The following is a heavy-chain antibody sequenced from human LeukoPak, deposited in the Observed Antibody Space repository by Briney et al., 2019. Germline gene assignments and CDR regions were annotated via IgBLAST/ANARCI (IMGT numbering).Heavy chain of an antibody. CDR2: SYWDDDK. V-gene: IGHV2-5*08. CDR3: ALHSEVGVINDY. J-gene: IGHJ4*02. Sequence: TLSLTXTVSGGSISSYYWSWIGQPPGKALEWLALSYWDDDKRYSPSLKSRLTITKDTSKNQVVLTMTNMDPVDTATYYCALHSEVGVINDYWGQGTLVTVSS. D-gene: IGHD3-3*01. CDR1: GGSISSYYW.